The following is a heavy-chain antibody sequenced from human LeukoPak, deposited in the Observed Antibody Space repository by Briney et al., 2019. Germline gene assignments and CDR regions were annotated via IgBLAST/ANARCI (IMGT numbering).Heavy chain of an antibody. CDR2: INPTGGST. D-gene: IGHD3-22*01. Sequence: ASVKVSCKASGYTFTTYYMHWVRQAPGPGLEWMGIINPTGGSTSYAQKFQGRVTMTRDTSTSTVYMELSSLRSEDTAVYYCARESHNVAWHLGGYWGQGTLVTVSS. CDR3: ARESHNVAWHLGGY. J-gene: IGHJ4*02. V-gene: IGHV1-46*01. CDR1: GYTFTTYY.